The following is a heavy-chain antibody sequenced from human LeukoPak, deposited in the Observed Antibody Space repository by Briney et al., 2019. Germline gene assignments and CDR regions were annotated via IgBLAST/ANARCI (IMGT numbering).Heavy chain of an antibody. D-gene: IGHD3-9*01. CDR3: AKDSSPHLTGYYNGIDY. Sequence: GGSLRLSCAASGFTFDDYAMHWVRQAPGKGLEWVSGITWNSGSLGYADSVKGRFTISRDNAKNSLYLQMNSLRAEDTALYYCAKDSSPHLTGYYNGIDYWGQGTLVTVSS. V-gene: IGHV3-9*01. J-gene: IGHJ4*02. CDR1: GFTFDDYA. CDR2: ITWNSGSL.